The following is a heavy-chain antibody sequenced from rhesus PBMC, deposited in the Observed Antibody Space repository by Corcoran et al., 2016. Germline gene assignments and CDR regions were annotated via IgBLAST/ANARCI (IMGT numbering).Heavy chain of an antibody. J-gene: IGHJ4*01. CDR3: ARDVAGYFDY. V-gene: IGHV4-76*01. Sequence: QVQLQESGPGVVKPSETLSLTCAVSGGSISSGYDWSWIRQPPGKGLEWIGDIYGSSGSTNYNPSLKNRVTISKDASKNQFSLKLSSVTAADTAVYYCARDVAGYFDYWGQGVLVTVSS. CDR1: GGSISSGYD. CDR2: IYGSSGST. D-gene: IGHD6-37*01.